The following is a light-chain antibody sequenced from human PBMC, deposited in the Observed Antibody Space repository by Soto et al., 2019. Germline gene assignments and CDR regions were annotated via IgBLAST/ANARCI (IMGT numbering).Light chain of an antibody. V-gene: IGKV3-20*01. J-gene: IGKJ4*01. CDR2: GAS. CDR3: QQYGSSPH. CDR1: QSVSSSY. Sequence: EIVLTQSPGTLSLSPGERATLSCRASQSVSSSYLAWYQQKPGQAPRLLIYGASSRATGIPDRFSGSGSGTDFTLTISRLEPEDFAVYYSQQYGSSPHFGGGTKADIK.